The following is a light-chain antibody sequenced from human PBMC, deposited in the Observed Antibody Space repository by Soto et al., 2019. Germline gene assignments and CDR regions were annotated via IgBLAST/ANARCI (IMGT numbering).Light chain of an antibody. Sequence: DIQLTQSPSFLSASVGDRVTITGRASQGISSYLAWYQQKPGKAPKLLIYAASTLQSGVPSRFSGSGSGTEFTLTISSLQPEDFATYYCQQLNSYLFGQGTKLEI. CDR1: QGISSY. V-gene: IGKV1-9*01. J-gene: IGKJ2*01. CDR3: QQLNSYL. CDR2: AAS.